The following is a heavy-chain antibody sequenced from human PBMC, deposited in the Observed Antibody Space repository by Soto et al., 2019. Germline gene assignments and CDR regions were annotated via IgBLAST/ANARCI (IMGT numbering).Heavy chain of an antibody. CDR2: IFYSGTT. CDR1: GGSISTSSYY. J-gene: IGHJ4*02. CDR3: ARTWGQQLSRFDN. Sequence: QQQLQESGPGLVKPSETLSVTCTVSGGSISTSSYYWGWNRQPPGKGLVWIGSIFYSGTTYYNPSLKSRVTISVDTSKNQFSLKLSSVTAAATAVYYCARTWGQQLSRFDNWGQGTLVTVSS. D-gene: IGHD6-13*01. V-gene: IGHV4-39*01.